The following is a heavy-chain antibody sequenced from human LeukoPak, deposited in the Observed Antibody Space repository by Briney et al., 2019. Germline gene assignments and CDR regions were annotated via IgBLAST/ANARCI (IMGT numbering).Heavy chain of an antibody. D-gene: IGHD5-24*01. Sequence: GGSLRLSCAASGFTFSSYAMSWVRQAPGKGLEWVAVISYDGSNKYYADSVKGRFTISRDNSKNTLYLQMNSLRAEDTAVYYCARGEMATTEFDYWGQGTLVTVSS. CDR3: ARGEMATTEFDY. CDR1: GFTFSSYA. CDR2: ISYDGSNK. J-gene: IGHJ4*02. V-gene: IGHV3-30-3*01.